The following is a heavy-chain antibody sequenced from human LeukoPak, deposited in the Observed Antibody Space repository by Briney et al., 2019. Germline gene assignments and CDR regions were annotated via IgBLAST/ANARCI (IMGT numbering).Heavy chain of an antibody. CDR3: AKSWDRTYYDILTGYWTFDY. CDR1: GFTFSNYA. D-gene: IGHD3-9*01. V-gene: IGHV3-30-3*02. Sequence: GGSLRLSCAVSGFTFSNYAIHWVRQAPGKGLEWVALISFDGSNKYYADSVKGRFTISRDNSENTLHLQMNSLRAEDTAVYYCAKSWDRTYYDILTGYWTFDYWGQGTLVTVSS. CDR2: ISFDGSNK. J-gene: IGHJ4*02.